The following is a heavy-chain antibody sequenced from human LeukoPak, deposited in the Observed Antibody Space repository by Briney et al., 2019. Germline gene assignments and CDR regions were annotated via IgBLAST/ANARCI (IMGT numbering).Heavy chain of an antibody. J-gene: IGHJ4*02. CDR1: GFTFSSYG. D-gene: IGHD3-10*01. V-gene: IGHV3-30*02. Sequence: GGSLRLSXAASGFTFSSYGMHWVRQAPGKGLEWVAFIRYDGSNKYYADSVKGRFTISRDNSKNTLYPQMNSLRAEDTAVYYCAKELLTGFGEFSLDYWGQGTLVTVSS. CDR3: AKELLTGFGEFSLDY. CDR2: IRYDGSNK.